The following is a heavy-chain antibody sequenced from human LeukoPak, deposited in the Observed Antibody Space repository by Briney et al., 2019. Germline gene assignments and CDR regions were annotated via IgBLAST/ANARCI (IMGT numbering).Heavy chain of an antibody. CDR1: GYTFTSYA. Sequence: ASVKVSCKASGYTFTSYAMNWVRQAPGQGLEWMGWINTDTGNPTYAQGFTGRFVFSLDTSVSTAYLQISSLKAEDTAVYYCARDEGLGDSSGLPRDYWGQGTLVTVSS. D-gene: IGHD3-22*01. CDR2: INTDTGNP. J-gene: IGHJ4*02. V-gene: IGHV7-4-1*02. CDR3: ARDEGLGDSSGLPRDY.